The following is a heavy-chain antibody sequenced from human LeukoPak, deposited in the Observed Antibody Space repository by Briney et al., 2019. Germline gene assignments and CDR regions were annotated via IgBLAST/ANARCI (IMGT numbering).Heavy chain of an antibody. Sequence: SETQSLTCTVSGGYIGSYYWSWIRQPAGKGLEWIGRIHTTENTDYNPSLKSRVTMSVDMSTSQVSLTLTSVTAADTAVYYCAREGDYGDYSKSFYYMDVWGKGTTVTVSS. D-gene: IGHD4-17*01. J-gene: IGHJ6*03. CDR3: AREGDYGDYSKSFYYMDV. CDR2: IHTTENT. CDR1: GGYIGSYY. V-gene: IGHV4-4*07.